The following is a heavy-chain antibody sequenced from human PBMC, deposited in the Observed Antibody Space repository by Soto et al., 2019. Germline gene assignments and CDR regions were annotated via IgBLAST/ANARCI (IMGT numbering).Heavy chain of an antibody. D-gene: IGHD5-18*01. V-gene: IGHV3-23*01. Sequence: EVQLLESGGGLVQPGGSLRLSCAASGFTFSSYAMSWVRQAPGKGLEWVSAISGSGGSTYYADSVKGRFTISRDNSKNTLYLQMNSLRAEDTAVYYCAKSPWDTAMVKGIYYFDYWGQGTLVTVSS. J-gene: IGHJ4*02. CDR1: GFTFSSYA. CDR3: AKSPWDTAMVKGIYYFDY. CDR2: ISGSGGST.